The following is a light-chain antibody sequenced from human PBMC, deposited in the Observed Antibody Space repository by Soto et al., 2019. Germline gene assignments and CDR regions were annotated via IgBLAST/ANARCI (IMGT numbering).Light chain of an antibody. J-gene: IGKJ4*01. CDR2: DAS. Sequence: EIVLTQSPGTLSLSPGERATLSCRASRRVGNNYLAWYQQRPGQAPNLLIYDASSRATGIPDRFSGSGSGTDFTLTITRLEPEDSAMDYCQQYAYSPLNFGGGTKVEIK. CDR1: RRVGNNY. CDR3: QQYAYSPLN. V-gene: IGKV3-20*01.